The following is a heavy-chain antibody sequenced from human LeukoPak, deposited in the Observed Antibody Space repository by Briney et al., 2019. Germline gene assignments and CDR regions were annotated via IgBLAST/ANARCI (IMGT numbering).Heavy chain of an antibody. CDR2: ISGSGIST. CDR3: AKDRSIAAGDDAFDI. V-gene: IGHV3-23*01. CDR1: GFTFSSYG. Sequence: GGSLRLSCAASGFTFSSYGMHWVRQAPGKGLEWVSHISGSGISTYYADSVKGRFTISRDNSKNTLYLQMNSLRAEDTAVYYCAKDRSIAAGDDAFDIWGQGTMVTVSS. D-gene: IGHD6-13*01. J-gene: IGHJ3*02.